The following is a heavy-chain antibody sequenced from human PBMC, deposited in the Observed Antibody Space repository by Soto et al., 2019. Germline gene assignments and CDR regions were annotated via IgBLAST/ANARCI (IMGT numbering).Heavy chain of an antibody. CDR1: GFTFSDYY. J-gene: IGHJ4*02. D-gene: IGHD3-22*01. Sequence: VQLVESGGGLVKPGGSLRLSCAASGFTFSDYYMSWVRQAPGKGLEWVSVIYSGGSTYYADSVKGRFTISRDNSKNTLYLQMNSLRAEDTAVYYCARESYDSSGYPTGYFDYWGQGTLVTVSS. V-gene: IGHV3-66*01. CDR3: ARESYDSSGYPTGYFDY. CDR2: IYSGGST.